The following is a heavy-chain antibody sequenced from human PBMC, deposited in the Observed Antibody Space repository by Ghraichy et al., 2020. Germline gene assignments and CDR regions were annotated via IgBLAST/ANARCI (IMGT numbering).Heavy chain of an antibody. Sequence: GGSLRLSCAASGFTFSSYAMSWVRQAPGKGLEWVSAINDNGDSTYYADSVKGRFTISRDNSKNTLYLQMSSLRAEDMAMFYCAKGCRSNSCSGERYFDSWGQGTLVTVSS. CDR3: AKGCRSNSCSGERYFDS. CDR2: INDNGDST. V-gene: IGHV3-23*01. CDR1: GFTFSSYA. J-gene: IGHJ4*02. D-gene: IGHD2-2*01.